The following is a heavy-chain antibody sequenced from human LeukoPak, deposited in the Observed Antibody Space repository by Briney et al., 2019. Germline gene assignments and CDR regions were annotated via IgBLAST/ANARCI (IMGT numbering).Heavy chain of an antibody. CDR3: VRGPTIVEEARPLDY. V-gene: IGHV4-34*01. CDR2: INHSGST. D-gene: IGHD2-21*01. CDR1: GGSFSGYY. J-gene: IGHJ4*02. Sequence: SETLSLTCAVYGGSFSGYYWSWIRQPPGKGLEWIGEINHSGSTNYNPSLKSRVTISVDTSKNQFSLKLSSVTAADTAVYYCVRGPTIVEEARPLDYWGQGTLVTVSS.